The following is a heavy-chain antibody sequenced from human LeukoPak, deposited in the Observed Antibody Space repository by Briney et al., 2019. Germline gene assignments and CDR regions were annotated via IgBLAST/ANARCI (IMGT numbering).Heavy chain of an antibody. CDR3: ARRPGNSGSYLGAFDI. J-gene: IGHJ3*02. Sequence: KPSETLSLTCTVSGGSISSSSYYWGWIRQPPGKGLEWIGEINHSGSTNYNPSLKSRVTISVDTSKNQFSLKLSSVTAADTAVYYCARRPGNSGSYLGAFDIWGQGTMVTVSS. D-gene: IGHD1-26*01. CDR2: INHSGST. V-gene: IGHV4-39*07. CDR1: GGSISSSSYY.